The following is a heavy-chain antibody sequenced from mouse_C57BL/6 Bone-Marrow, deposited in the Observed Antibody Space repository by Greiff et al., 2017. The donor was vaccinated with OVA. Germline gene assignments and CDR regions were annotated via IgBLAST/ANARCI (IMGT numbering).Heavy chain of an antibody. CDR1: GFSLSTSGMG. J-gene: IGHJ2*01. D-gene: IGHD1-1*01. Sequence: QVTLKKNGPGILQSSPTLSLSCSSSGFSLSTSGMGVSWLRPPSGKGLEWLAHTYWDDDKRYNPFLKSRPPISKDTSRNQVFLKITRVNTADTAAYYGARSLLYYCGSLDYFDYWGQGTTLTVSS. CDR3: ARSLLYYCGSLDYFDY. V-gene: IGHV8-12*01. CDR2: TYWDDDK.